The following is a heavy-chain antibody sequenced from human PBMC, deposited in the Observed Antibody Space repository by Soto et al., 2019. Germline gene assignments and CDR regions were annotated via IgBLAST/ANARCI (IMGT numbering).Heavy chain of an antibody. J-gene: IGHJ4*02. V-gene: IGHV1-18*01. D-gene: IGHD2-15*01. CDR3: ASGGRYHCSGGSGCSGW. CDR2: LSAYNGNT. Sequence: QVQLVQSGAEVKKPGASVKVSCKASGSTFTSYGISWVRQAPGQGLEWMGWLSAYNGNTNYAQKLQGRVTMTTETPTSTAYMELRSLRSDDTAVYYCASGGRYHCSGGSGCSGWWGQGTLVTVSS. CDR1: GSTFTSYG.